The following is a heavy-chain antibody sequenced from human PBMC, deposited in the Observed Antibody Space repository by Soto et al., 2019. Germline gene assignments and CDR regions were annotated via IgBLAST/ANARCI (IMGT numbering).Heavy chain of an antibody. J-gene: IGHJ4*02. CDR2: INPNSGGT. CDR1: GYTFTGYY. CDR3: AREIDCTNGVCPSFDY. Sequence: ASVKVSCKASGYTFTGYYMHWVRQAPGQGLEWMGWINPNSGGTNYAQKFQGWVTMTRDTSISTAYMELSRLRSDDTAVYYCAREIDCTNGVCPSFDYWGQGTLVTVSS. D-gene: IGHD2-8*01. V-gene: IGHV1-2*04.